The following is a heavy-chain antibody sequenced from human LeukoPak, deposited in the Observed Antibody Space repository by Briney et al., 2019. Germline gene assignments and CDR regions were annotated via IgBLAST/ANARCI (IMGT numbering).Heavy chain of an antibody. J-gene: IGHJ2*01. Sequence: SETLSLTCTVSGFSISSRYYWGWVRQPPGKGLEGIGSMYHGGNTYYNPSLRSRVTISVDTAKNQLSLKLISVTAADTAVYYCARMGGGWDFDLWGRGTLVTVSS. CDR3: ARMGGGWDFDL. D-gene: IGHD3-10*01. CDR2: MYHGGNT. V-gene: IGHV4-38-2*02. CDR1: GFSISSRYY.